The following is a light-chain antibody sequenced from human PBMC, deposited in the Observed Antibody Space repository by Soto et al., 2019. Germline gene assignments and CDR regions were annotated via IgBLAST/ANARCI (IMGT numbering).Light chain of an antibody. CDR3: LSYDSSLSGVV. J-gene: IGLJ2*01. CDR1: SSNIGAGYD. Sequence: QSVLTQPPSVSGAPGQRVTISCTGSSSNIGAGYDVHWYQQLPGTAPKLLIYGNSNRPSGVPDRFSGSKSGTSASLAITGLQAEDESDYYCLSYDSSLSGVVFGGGIKLTVL. CDR2: GNS. V-gene: IGLV1-40*01.